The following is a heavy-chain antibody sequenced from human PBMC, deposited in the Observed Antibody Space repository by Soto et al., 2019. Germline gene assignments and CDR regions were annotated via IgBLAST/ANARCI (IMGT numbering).Heavy chain of an antibody. D-gene: IGHD2-15*01. V-gene: IGHV3-30*18. J-gene: IGHJ4*01. CDR2: ISYDVNKK. Sequence: SLRLSCAVSGFTFSSYDMHWVRQAPGKGLAWVAVISYDVNKKYYADSVKGRFTISRHNAKKTLYLQMNSLRAEDTAAFYCVKEAHDGLGSCRCGSCLSFYFDWWGHGTMVNVSS. CDR3: VKEAHDGLGSCRCGSCLSFYFDW. CDR1: GFTFSSYD.